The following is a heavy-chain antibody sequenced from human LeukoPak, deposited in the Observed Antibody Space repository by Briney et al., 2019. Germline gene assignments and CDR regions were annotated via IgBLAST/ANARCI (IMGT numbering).Heavy chain of an antibody. CDR2: ISSSGSTI. D-gene: IGHD2-15*01. Sequence: GGSLRLSCAASGFTFSSYEMNWVRQAPGKGLEWVSYISSSGSTIYYADSVKGRFTISRDNAKNSLYLQMNSLRAEDTAVYYCARDTYLSGDDAFDIWGQGTMVTVSS. CDR1: GFTFSSYE. V-gene: IGHV3-48*03. J-gene: IGHJ3*02. CDR3: ARDTYLSGDDAFDI.